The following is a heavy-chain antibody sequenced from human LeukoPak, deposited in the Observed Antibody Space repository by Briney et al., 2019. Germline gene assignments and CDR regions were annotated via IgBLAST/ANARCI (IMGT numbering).Heavy chain of an antibody. Sequence: SETLSLTCTVSGGSISSYYWSWIRQPPGKGLEWIGYIYYSGSTNYNPSLKSRVTISVDTSKNQFSLKLSSVTAADTAVYYCAREGPESGYLDYWGQGTLVTVSS. J-gene: IGHJ4*02. D-gene: IGHD3-3*01. CDR3: AREGPESGYLDY. CDR2: IYYSGST. CDR1: GGSISSYY. V-gene: IGHV4-59*12.